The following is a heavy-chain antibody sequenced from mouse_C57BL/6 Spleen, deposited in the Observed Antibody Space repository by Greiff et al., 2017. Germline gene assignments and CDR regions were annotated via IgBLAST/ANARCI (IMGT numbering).Heavy chain of an antibody. CDR3: ARRNLLTFYYAMDY. V-gene: IGHV1-19*01. CDR2: INPYNGGT. CDR1: GYTFTDYS. J-gene: IGHJ4*01. Sequence: VQLKESGPVLVKPGASVKMSCKASGYTFTDYSMNWVKQSHGKSLEWIGVINPYNGGTSYNQKFKGKATLTVDKSSSTAYMELNSLTSEDSAVYYCARRNLLTFYYAMDYWGQGTSVTVSS. D-gene: IGHD2-1*01.